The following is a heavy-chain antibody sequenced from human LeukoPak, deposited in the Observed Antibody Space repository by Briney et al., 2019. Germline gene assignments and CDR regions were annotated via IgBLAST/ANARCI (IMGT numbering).Heavy chain of an antibody. CDR2: IYYTGST. CDR3: ARGSKAAPGTFDY. D-gene: IGHD6-13*01. CDR1: GGSISSYY. J-gene: IGHJ4*02. Sequence: SETLSLTCTVSGGSISSYYWSWLRQPPGKGLEWIGYIYYTGSTDYNPSLTSRVAISVDSSKNQFSLELSSVTAADTAVYYCARGSKAAPGTFDYWGQGTLVTVSS. V-gene: IGHV4-59*01.